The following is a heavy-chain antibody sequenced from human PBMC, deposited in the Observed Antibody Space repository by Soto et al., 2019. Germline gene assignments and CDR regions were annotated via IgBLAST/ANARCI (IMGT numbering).Heavy chain of an antibody. D-gene: IGHD3-3*01. Sequence: GASVKVSCKASGFTFTSSAVQWVRQARGQRLEWIGWIVVGSGNTNYAQKFQERVTITRDMSTSTAYMELSSLRSEDTAVYYCAATRDDFWSGYSPWTPYFDYWGQGTLVTVSS. CDR2: IVVGSGNT. J-gene: IGHJ4*02. V-gene: IGHV1-58*01. CDR3: AATRDDFWSGYSPWTPYFDY. CDR1: GFTFTSSA.